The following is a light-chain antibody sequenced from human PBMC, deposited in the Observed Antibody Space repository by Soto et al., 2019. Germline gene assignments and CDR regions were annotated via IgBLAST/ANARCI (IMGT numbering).Light chain of an antibody. V-gene: IGKV1-39*01. J-gene: IGKJ5*01. CDR2: AAS. CDR3: QRSYCSIS. Sequence: DIQRPQSPSSLFASVGDRVTITCRASQSISTYLNWYQQRPGKAPRLLIYAASSLQSGVRSRFSGSRSGRDFTLTISSLPPEDFAPYYCQRSYCSISFGQGTRLEMK. CDR1: QSISTY.